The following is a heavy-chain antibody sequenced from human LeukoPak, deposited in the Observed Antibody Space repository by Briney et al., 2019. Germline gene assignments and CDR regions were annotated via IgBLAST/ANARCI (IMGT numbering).Heavy chain of an antibody. Sequence: PGGSLRLSCAASGFTFSSYAMHWVRQAPGKGLEWVAVISYDGSNKYYADSVKGRFTISRDNSKNTLYLQMNSLRAEDTAVYYCARERLTYGSGSYGGFDYWGQGTLVTVSS. V-gene: IGHV3-30-3*01. CDR2: ISYDGSNK. CDR3: ARERLTYGSGSYGGFDY. CDR1: GFTFSSYA. D-gene: IGHD3-10*01. J-gene: IGHJ4*02.